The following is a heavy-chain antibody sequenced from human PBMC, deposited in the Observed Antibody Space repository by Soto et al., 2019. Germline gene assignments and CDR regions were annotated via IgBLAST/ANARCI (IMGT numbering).Heavy chain of an antibody. CDR2: IKSDGSGT. D-gene: IGHD3-22*01. CDR1: GLTVISKY. Sequence: GGSLTLSCAPSGLTVISKYMSWVSRAPGKGLEWVSRIKSDGSGTTYADSVKGRLTISRDNAKNTLYLQMNSLRAEDTAVYYCARGDGDYYDGNGYLGRHWGQGT. J-gene: IGHJ4*02. CDR3: ARGDGDYYDGNGYLGRH. V-gene: IGHV3-74*01.